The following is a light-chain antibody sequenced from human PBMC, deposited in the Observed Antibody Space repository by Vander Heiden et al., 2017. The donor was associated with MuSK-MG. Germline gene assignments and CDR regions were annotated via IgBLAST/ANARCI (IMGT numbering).Light chain of an antibody. Sequence: QSALPQPASVSGSPGQSITIPCPGTRSHVGSYNFVYWYQQHPGKAPKLMIYEVNNRPSGVSNRFSGSKSGNTASLTISGLQAEDEADYYCCSYAGSSTLVLGGGTKLTVL. V-gene: IGLV2-23*02. CDR1: RSHVGSYNF. CDR2: EVN. J-gene: IGLJ2*01. CDR3: CSYAGSSTLV.